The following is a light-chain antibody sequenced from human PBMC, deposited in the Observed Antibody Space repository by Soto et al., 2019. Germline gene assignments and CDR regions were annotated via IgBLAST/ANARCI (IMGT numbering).Light chain of an antibody. Sequence: ELVLTQSPGTLSLSPGERATLSCRASQSVSSSYLAWYQQKPGQAPRLLIYGASSRATGIPDRVSGSGSGTDVTLTIGSLEPEDFAIYYCQQRSNWPITFGQGTRLEIK. V-gene: IGKV3D-20*02. CDR3: QQRSNWPIT. J-gene: IGKJ5*01. CDR1: QSVSSSY. CDR2: GAS.